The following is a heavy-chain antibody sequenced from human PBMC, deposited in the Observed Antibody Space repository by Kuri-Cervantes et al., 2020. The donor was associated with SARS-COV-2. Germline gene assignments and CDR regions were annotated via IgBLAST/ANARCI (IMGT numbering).Heavy chain of an antibody. J-gene: IGHJ4*02. CDR2: INHSVTT. D-gene: IGHD3-3*01. Sequence: SETLSLTCAVYGGSFSGYYWSWIRQPPGKVLEWIGEINHSVTTNYNPSLKGRVTIPVDTSKIQFSLKLSSVTAADTAVYYCARGAYYVFWSGYYPAYYFDYWGQGTLVTVSS. CDR3: ARGAYYVFWSGYYPAYYFDY. CDR1: GGSFSGYY. V-gene: IGHV4-34*01.